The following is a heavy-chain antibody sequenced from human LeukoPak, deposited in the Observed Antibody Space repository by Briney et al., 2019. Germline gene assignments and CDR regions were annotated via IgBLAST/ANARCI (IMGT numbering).Heavy chain of an antibody. CDR3: TTDQLPIFDY. CDR1: GFTFSNAW. J-gene: IGHJ4*02. Sequence: GGSLRLSCAASGFTFSNAWMSGVRQAPGKGREWVGRIKSKTDGGTTDYAARVKGRFTISRDDSKNTLYLQMNSLKTEDTAVYYCTTDQLPIFDYWGQGTLVTVSS. V-gene: IGHV3-15*01. D-gene: IGHD2-2*01. CDR2: IKSKTDGGTT.